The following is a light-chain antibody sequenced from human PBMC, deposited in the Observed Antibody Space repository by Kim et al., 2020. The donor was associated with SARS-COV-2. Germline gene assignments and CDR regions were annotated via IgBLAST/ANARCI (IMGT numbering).Light chain of an antibody. CDR2: EVT. V-gene: IGLV2-8*01. J-gene: IGLJ2*01. CDR1: SSDVGGYIY. CDR3: SSYADSNVVL. Sequence: HSALTQPPSASGSPGQSVTIACTGSSSDVGGYIYVSWYQHHPGRAPKLLIYEVTKRPSGVPDRFSGSKSGNTASLTVSGLQAEDEADYYCSSYADSNVVLFGGGTQLTVL.